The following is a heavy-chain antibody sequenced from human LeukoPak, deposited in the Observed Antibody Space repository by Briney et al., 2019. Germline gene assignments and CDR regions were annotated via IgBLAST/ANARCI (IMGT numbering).Heavy chain of an antibody. J-gene: IGHJ4*02. Sequence: SQTLSLTCTVSGASITSDIFYWNWIRQSPGKGLEWIGAIHNSRGTSYNPSLESRLTISVDPSENKFFLKMTSVTDADTATYYCGKVGGNTNSWGQGTLVTVSS. CDR3: GKVGGNTNS. V-gene: IGHV4-30-4*01. CDR2: IHNSRGT. D-gene: IGHD4-23*01. CDR1: GASITSDIFY.